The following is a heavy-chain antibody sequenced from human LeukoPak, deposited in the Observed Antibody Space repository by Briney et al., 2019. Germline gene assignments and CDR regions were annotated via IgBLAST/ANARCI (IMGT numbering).Heavy chain of an antibody. CDR1: GFTFSRHA. CDR3: AKGGGYEAQYYYYYLDV. J-gene: IGHJ6*03. Sequence: PGGSLRLSCASSGFTFSRHAMHWVRQAPGKGLEWVAVISYDGSTKYYADSVKGRFTISRDNSKSTLYLQMKSLRAEDTAVYYCAKGGGYEAQYYYYYLDVWGKGTTVTISS. D-gene: IGHD5-12*01. CDR2: ISYDGSTK. V-gene: IGHV3-30*04.